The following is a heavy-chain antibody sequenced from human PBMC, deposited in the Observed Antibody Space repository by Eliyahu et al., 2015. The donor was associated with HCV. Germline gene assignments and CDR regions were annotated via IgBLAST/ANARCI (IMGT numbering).Heavy chain of an antibody. Sequence: KPSETLSLTCSVSGGSISGYYWSWIRQPPGKGLDWIGYIYYSGNTKYNPSLKSRVTISVDTSKNQLSLRLSSVTAADTAVYYCARVGGYYESSGYYSGGAFDIWGQGTTVTVSS. CDR3: ARVGGYYESSGYYSGGAFDI. D-gene: IGHD3-22*01. CDR1: GGSISGYY. J-gene: IGHJ3*02. CDR2: IYYSGNT. V-gene: IGHV4-59*01.